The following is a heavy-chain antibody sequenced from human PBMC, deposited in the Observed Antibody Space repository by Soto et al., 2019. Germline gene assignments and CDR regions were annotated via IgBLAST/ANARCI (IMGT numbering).Heavy chain of an antibody. CDR2: IKSKSAGGTT. J-gene: IGHJ4*02. CDR3: ARGNRSSGKIFDS. CDR1: GFTFSNAW. Sequence: EVQLVESGGGLVKPGGSVRLSCAASGFTFSNAWMSWVRQAPGKGLEWVGRIKSKSAGGTTEYDAPVKDRFTISRDDSKNTLYLQMNSLKIEDTAVYYWARGNRSSGKIFDSWGQGTLVTVSS. D-gene: IGHD3-22*01. V-gene: IGHV3-15*01.